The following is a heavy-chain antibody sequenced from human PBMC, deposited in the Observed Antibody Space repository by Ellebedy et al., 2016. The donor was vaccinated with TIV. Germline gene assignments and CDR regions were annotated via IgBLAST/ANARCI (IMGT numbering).Heavy chain of an antibody. V-gene: IGHV3-30*03. D-gene: IGHD1-20*01. CDR1: GFTFSHYG. CDR3: VRNENNWSEEQEGEFGGGS. CDR2: ISYDGSVK. J-gene: IGHJ4*02. Sequence: GESLKISCVVSGFTFSHYGMHWVRQAPGKGLDWVGIISYDGSVKYYSDSVKVRFSISRDDSKNTLYLQMNNLRVEDTARYYCVRNENNWSEEQEGEFGGGSWGQGTLVTVSS.